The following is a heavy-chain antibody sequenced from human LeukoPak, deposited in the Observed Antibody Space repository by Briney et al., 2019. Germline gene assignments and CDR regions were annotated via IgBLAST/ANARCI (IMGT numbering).Heavy chain of an antibody. J-gene: IGHJ4*02. CDR1: GFTFSSYG. Sequence: PGRSLRLSCAASGFTFSSYGMHWVRQAPGKGLEWVAVISYDGSNKYYADSVKGRFTISRDNSKNTLYLQMNSLRAEDTAVYYCAKSRIAVAGTLDYWGQGTLVTVSS. CDR2: ISYDGSNK. CDR3: AKSRIAVAGTLDY. V-gene: IGHV3-30*18. D-gene: IGHD6-19*01.